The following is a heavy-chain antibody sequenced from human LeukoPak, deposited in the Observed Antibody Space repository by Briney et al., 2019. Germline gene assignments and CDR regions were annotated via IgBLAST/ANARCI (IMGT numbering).Heavy chain of an antibody. CDR1: GFTFSSYA. CDR3: AKDRDSSGWYPSYFDY. J-gene: IGHJ4*02. CDR2: ISGSGGST. D-gene: IGHD6-19*01. V-gene: IGHV3-23*01. Sequence: GGSLRLSCAASGFTFSSYAMSWVRQAPGKGLEWVSAISGSGGSTYYADSVKGRFTISRDNSKNTLYLQMNSLRAEDTAVYYCAKDRDSSGWYPSYFDYWGQGTLVTVSS.